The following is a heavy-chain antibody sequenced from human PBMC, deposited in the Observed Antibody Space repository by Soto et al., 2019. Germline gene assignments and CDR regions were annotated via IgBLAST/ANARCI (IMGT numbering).Heavy chain of an antibody. CDR3: ARESAVAALDP. D-gene: IGHD6-19*01. J-gene: IGHJ5*02. CDR2: IYSAGNT. Sequence: GGSLRLSCAASGFTVSSNYMSWVRQAPGKGLEWISIIYSAGNTYYADSVKGRFTISRDNSKNTLYLQMNSLRSDDTAVYYCARESAVAALDPWGQGTLVTVSS. CDR1: GFTVSSNY. V-gene: IGHV3-53*05.